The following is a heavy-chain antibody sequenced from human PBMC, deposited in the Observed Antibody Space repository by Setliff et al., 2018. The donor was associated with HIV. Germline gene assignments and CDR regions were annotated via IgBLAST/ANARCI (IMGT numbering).Heavy chain of an antibody. Sequence: SVKVSCKASGGPFTSSFNWVRQVPGQGLEWMGGIIPIFGTANYAQNFGGRVTITADQSTSTSYLQLNSLRFEDTAIYYCASDSPTARFEELEDHYYYFMDVWGKGTTVTVSS. J-gene: IGHJ6*03. CDR3: ASDSPTARFEELEDHYYYFMDV. CDR2: IIPIFGTA. D-gene: IGHD3-10*01. CDR1: GGPFTSS. V-gene: IGHV1-69*13.